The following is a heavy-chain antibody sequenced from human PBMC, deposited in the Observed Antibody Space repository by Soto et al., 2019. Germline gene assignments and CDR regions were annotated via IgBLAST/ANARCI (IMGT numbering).Heavy chain of an antibody. J-gene: IGHJ5*02. CDR1: GGSISSGGYY. V-gene: IGHV4-31*03. D-gene: IGHD3-10*01. CDR3: ARDLGYYGSGSYYNSGFWFDP. Sequence: SETLSLTCTVSGGSISSGGYYWSWIRQHPEKGLEWIGYIFYSGSTYYNPSLKSRVTISVDTFKNQFSLKLSSVTAADTAVYYCARDLGYYGSGSYYNSGFWFDPWGQGTLVTVSS. CDR2: IFYSGST.